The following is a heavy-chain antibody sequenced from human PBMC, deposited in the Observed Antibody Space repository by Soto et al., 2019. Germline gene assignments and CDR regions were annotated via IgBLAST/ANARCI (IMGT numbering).Heavy chain of an antibody. V-gene: IGHV1-3*01. Sequence: ASVKVSCKPSGYTFTDYSMHWVRQAPGQRLEWMGWINAGNGNTKYSQKFQGRVTITRDTSASTAYMELSSLRSEDTAVYYCAREYSSSTPLFDYWGQGTLVTVSS. J-gene: IGHJ4*02. CDR1: GYTFTDYS. CDR3: AREYSSSTPLFDY. CDR2: INAGNGNT. D-gene: IGHD6-13*01.